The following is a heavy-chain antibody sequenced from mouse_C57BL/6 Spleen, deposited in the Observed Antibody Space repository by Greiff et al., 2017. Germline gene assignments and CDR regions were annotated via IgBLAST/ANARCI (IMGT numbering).Heavy chain of an antibody. V-gene: IGHV1-50*01. CDR3: ARIITTVVEGGY. Sequence: QVQLKQPGAELVKPGASVKLSCKASGYTFTSYWMQWVKQRSGQGLEWIGEIDPSDSYTNYNQKFKGKATLTVDTSSSTAYMQLSSLTSEDSAVYYCARIITTVVEGGYWGQGTTLTVSS. CDR1: GYTFTSYW. CDR2: IDPSDSYT. J-gene: IGHJ2*01. D-gene: IGHD1-1*01.